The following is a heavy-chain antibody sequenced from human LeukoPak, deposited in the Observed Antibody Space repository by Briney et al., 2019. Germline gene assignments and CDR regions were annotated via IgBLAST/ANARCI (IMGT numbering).Heavy chain of an antibody. CDR1: GGTFSSYA. CDR2: IIPIIGTA. D-gene: IGHD1-26*01. CDR3: ASGSQWEPLDY. Sequence: ASVKVSCKASGGTFSSYAISWVRQAPGQGLEWMGGIIPIIGTANYAQKFQGRVTITTDESTSTAYMELSSLRSEDTAVYYCASGSQWEPLDYWGQGTLVTVSS. J-gene: IGHJ4*02. V-gene: IGHV1-69*05.